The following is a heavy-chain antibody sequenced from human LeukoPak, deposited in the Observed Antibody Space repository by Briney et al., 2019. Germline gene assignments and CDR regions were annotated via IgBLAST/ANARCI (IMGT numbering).Heavy chain of an antibody. V-gene: IGHV4-59*08. Sequence: PSGTLSLTCTVSGGSIRSFYWAWIRPPPGKGLEWVGYIYTSGRPNYSPPIKSRVTISVDPSKNLFSLRLTSETAADTAVYYCARHSAIDSSGYYPSWGQGTMVAVSS. D-gene: IGHD3-22*01. CDR3: ARHSAIDSSGYYPS. J-gene: IGHJ4*02. CDR2: IYTSGRP. CDR1: GGSIRSFY.